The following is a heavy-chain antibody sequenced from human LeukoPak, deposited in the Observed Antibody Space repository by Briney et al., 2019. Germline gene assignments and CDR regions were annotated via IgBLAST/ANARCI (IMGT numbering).Heavy chain of an antibody. Sequence: PSETLSLTCTVSGGSISSSYWSWIRQPPGKGLEWIGHIHYSGSTNYNPSLKSRVTLSVDTSKNQFSLKLISVTAADTAVYYCARGAGKYYFHGMDVWGQGTTVTVSS. J-gene: IGHJ6*02. CDR3: ARGAGKYYFHGMDV. CDR2: IHYSGST. CDR1: GGSISSSY. V-gene: IGHV4-59*01.